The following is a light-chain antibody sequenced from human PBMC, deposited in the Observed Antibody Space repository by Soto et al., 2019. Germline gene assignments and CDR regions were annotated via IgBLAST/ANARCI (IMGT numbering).Light chain of an antibody. Sequence: ALAQPRSGSEPPSQWMTIPYPAATTDVDGYDYVSWYQQQPGQAPQLMIFDVNNRPSGVSGRFSGSKSGDTASLTISGLKAEDDGDYYCTSYPGSAPFYVFGSGTTVTV. CDR2: DVN. CDR1: TTDVDGYDY. V-gene: IGLV2-14*03. J-gene: IGLJ1*01. CDR3: TSYPGSAPFYV.